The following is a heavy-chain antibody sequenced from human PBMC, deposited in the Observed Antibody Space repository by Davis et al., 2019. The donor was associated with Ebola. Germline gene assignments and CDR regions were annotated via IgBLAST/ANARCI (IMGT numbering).Heavy chain of an antibody. CDR1: GGSISSSSYY. CDR2: IYHSGST. D-gene: IGHD4-17*01. CDR3: ARDRVGTVTTSYGMDV. V-gene: IGHV4-30-2*01. J-gene: IGHJ6*02. Sequence: SETLSLTCTVSGGSISSSSYYWSWIRQPPGKGLEWIGYIYHSGSTYYNPSLKSRVTISVDRSKNQFSLKLSSVTAADTAVYYCARDRVGTVTTSYGMDVWGQGTTVTVSS.